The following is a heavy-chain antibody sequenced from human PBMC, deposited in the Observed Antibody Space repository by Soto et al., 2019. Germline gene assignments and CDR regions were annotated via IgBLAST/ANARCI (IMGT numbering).Heavy chain of an antibody. D-gene: IGHD6-19*01. CDR3: ATSVAGTYYYYGMDV. Sequence: AESLNIYCPASGYSFTSYCIRWVLQMPGKGLEWMGRIDPSDSYTNYSPSFQGHVTISADKSISTAYLQWSSLKASDTAMYYCATSVAGTYYYYGMDVWGQGTTVTVSS. CDR2: IDPSDSYT. J-gene: IGHJ6*02. V-gene: IGHV5-10-1*01. CDR1: GYSFTSYC.